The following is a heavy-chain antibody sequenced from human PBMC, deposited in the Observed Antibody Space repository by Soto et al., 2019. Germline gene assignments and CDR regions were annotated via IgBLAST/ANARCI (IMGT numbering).Heavy chain of an antibody. CDR3: MTPGSADHSDY. J-gene: IGHJ4*02. CDR2: ISHDGSSM. CDR1: GIFFSSYG. Sequence: QVHLVESGGGVVQAGRSLRLSCAVSGIFFSSYGMHWVRQAPGKGLEWVALISHDGSSMFYGDSVRGRFPISRDNSRDMVFLQMSGLRPEDTALYYCMTPGSADHSDYWGQGTLVTVSS. V-gene: IGHV3-30*03. D-gene: IGHD4-17*01.